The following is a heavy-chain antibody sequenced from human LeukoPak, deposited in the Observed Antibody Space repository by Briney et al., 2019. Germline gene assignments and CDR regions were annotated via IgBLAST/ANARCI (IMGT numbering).Heavy chain of an antibody. Sequence: PSETLSLTCTVSGGSISSYYWSWIRQPPGKGLEWIGYIYYSGSTNYNPSLKSRVTISVDTSKNQFSLKLSSVTAADTAVYYCARRAGYSSSWRWFDPWGQGTLVTVSS. CDR2: IYYSGST. J-gene: IGHJ5*02. CDR1: GGSISSYY. D-gene: IGHD6-13*01. V-gene: IGHV4-59*08. CDR3: ARRAGYSSSWRWFDP.